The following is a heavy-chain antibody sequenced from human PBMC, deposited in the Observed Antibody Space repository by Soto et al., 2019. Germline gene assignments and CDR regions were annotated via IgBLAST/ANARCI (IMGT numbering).Heavy chain of an antibody. CDR1: GFTFSSYS. CDR2: ISSSSSTI. CDR3: ARGKIDCSSTSCYTEYYYYYGMDV. J-gene: IGHJ6*02. V-gene: IGHV3-48*02. Sequence: EVQLVESGGGLVQPGGSLRLSCAASGFTFSSYSMNWVRQAPGKGLEWVSYISSSSSTIYYADSVKGRFTISRDNAKNSLYLQMNSLRDEDTAVYYCARGKIDCSSTSCYTEYYYYYGMDVWGQGTTVTVS. D-gene: IGHD2-2*02.